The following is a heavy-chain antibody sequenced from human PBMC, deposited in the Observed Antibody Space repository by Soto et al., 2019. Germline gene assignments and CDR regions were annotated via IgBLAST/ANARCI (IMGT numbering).Heavy chain of an antibody. CDR1: GGTFSSYA. J-gene: IGHJ3*02. D-gene: IGHD2-15*01. CDR2: IIPIFGTA. Sequence: ASVKVSCKASGGTFSSYAISWVRQAPGQGLEWMGGIIPIFGTANYAQKFQGRVTITADESTSTAYMELSSLRSEDTAVYYCARDPRCASCLDAFDIWGQGTMVTVSS. CDR3: ARDPRCASCLDAFDI. V-gene: IGHV1-69*13.